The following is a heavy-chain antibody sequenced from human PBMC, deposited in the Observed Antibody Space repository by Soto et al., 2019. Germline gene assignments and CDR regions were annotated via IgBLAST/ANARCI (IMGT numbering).Heavy chain of an antibody. CDR3: ARDERHMEWLLSPDMDV. V-gene: IGHV1-3*01. J-gene: IGHJ6*03. Sequence: ASVKVSCKASGYTFTSYAMHWVRQAPGQRLEWMGWINAGNGNTKYSQKFQGRVTITRDTSASTAYMELSSLRSEDTAVYYCARDERHMEWLLSPDMDVWGKGTTVTVSS. D-gene: IGHD3-3*01. CDR2: INAGNGNT. CDR1: GYTFTSYA.